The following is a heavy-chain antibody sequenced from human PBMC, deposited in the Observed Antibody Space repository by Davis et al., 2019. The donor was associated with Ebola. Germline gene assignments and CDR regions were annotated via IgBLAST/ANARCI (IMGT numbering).Heavy chain of an antibody. D-gene: IGHD1-26*01. V-gene: IGHV3-74*01. Sequence: GESLKISCSASGFTFSRYWMHWVRQAPGKGLVYVSRISSDGGITSYADSVKGRFTIPRDNAKSTLYLQMNSLTAEDTAVYYCVRNTYGAPEYWGQGTLVTVSS. CDR1: GFTFSRYW. CDR3: VRNTYGAPEY. CDR2: ISSDGGIT. J-gene: IGHJ4*02.